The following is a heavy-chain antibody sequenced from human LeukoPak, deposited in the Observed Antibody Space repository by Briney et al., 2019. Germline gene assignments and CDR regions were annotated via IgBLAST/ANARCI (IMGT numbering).Heavy chain of an antibody. CDR2: INHSGST. CDR3: ARHTGPPGYFDY. D-gene: IGHD3-10*01. CDR1: GGSFSGYY. V-gene: IGHV4-34*01. J-gene: IGHJ4*02. Sequence: SETLSLTCAVYGGSFSGYYWSWIRQPPGKGLEWVGEINHSGSTNYNPSLKSRVTISVDTSKNQFSLKLSSVTAADTAVYYCARHTGPPGYFDYWGQGTLVTVSS.